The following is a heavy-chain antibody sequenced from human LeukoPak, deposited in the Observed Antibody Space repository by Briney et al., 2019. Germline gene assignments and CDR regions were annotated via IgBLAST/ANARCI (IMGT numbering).Heavy chain of an antibody. J-gene: IGHJ4*02. D-gene: IGHD6-13*01. CDR2: ISGSGGST. CDR3: AKDSSYTRPQGADY. CDR1: GFTFSSYG. V-gene: IGHV3-23*01. Sequence: PGGSLRLSCAVSGFTFSSYGINWVRQAPGKGLEWVSAISGSGGSTYYADSVKGRFTMSRDNSKNTLFVHMNSLRVEDTAVYYCAKDSSYTRPQGADYWGQGTLVAVSS.